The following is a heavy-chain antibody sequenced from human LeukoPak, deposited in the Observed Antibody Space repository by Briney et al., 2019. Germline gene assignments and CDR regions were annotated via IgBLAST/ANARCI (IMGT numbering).Heavy chain of an antibody. CDR3: ARGGPYDYVWGSYRYNPALDY. CDR2: IYYSGST. J-gene: IGHJ4*02. CDR1: GGSISSGGYS. V-gene: IGHV4-30-4*07. Sequence: SETLSLTCAVSGGSISSGGYSWSWIRQPPGKGLEWIGYIYYSGSTYYNPSLKSRVTISVDTSKNQFSLKLSSVTAADTAVYYCARGGPYDYVWGSYRYNPALDYWGQGTLVTVSS. D-gene: IGHD3-16*02.